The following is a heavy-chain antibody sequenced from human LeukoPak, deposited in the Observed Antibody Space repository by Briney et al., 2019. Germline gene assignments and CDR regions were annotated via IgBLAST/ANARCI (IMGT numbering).Heavy chain of an antibody. CDR1: GGSISSYY. J-gene: IGHJ5*02. Sequence: SETLSLTCTVSGGSISSYYWSWIRQPPGKGLEWIGYIFYSGSTNYSPSLKSRVTISIDTSKNQFSLKLSSVTAADTDVHYCTRLEVRHPFGVVIINWFDPWGQGAMVTVSS. CDR3: TRLEVRHPFGVVIINWFDP. V-gene: IGHV4-59*08. CDR2: IFYSGST. D-gene: IGHD3-3*01.